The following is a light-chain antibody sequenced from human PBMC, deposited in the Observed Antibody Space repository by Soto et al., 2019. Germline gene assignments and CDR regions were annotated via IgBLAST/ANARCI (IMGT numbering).Light chain of an antibody. Sequence: EIVLTQSPGTLSLSPGEGATLSCRASQSVSSSYLAGYQQKPGQAPRLLIYGASSRTTDIPDRFSGSGSGTDFTLTISRLEPEDFAVYYCQQYGSSPPMYTFGQGTKLEIK. CDR2: GAS. V-gene: IGKV3-20*01. CDR1: QSVSSSY. CDR3: QQYGSSPPMYT. J-gene: IGKJ2*01.